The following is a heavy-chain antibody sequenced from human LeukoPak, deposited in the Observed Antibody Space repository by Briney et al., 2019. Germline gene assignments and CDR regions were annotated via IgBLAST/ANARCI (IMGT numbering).Heavy chain of an antibody. J-gene: IGHJ6*02. D-gene: IGHD2-2*01. CDR1: GFSFDDYA. V-gene: IGHV3-9*01. CDR3: AKDNFSRHYSSRRHRANGGIPKSDDYYYGMDV. CDR2: INWRSVSI. Sequence: GGSLRLSCAASGFSFDDYAMYWVRQAPGKGLEWVSGINWRSVSIGYADSVKGRFTISRDNAKNSLYLQMNSLRVEDTALYFCAKDNFSRHYSSRRHRANGGIPKSDDYYYGMDVWGQGTTVIVSS.